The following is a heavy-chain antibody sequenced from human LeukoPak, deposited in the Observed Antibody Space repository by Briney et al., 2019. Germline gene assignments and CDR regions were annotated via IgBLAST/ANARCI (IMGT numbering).Heavy chain of an antibody. CDR2: IYHSGST. Sequence: SETLSLTCAVSGYSISSGYYWGCIRQPPGKGLEWLGRIYHSGSTYYNPSLKSRVTISVDTSKNQFSLQLSSVAAADTAGYYCASGGGVVVAAGRDWGQGTLVTVSS. D-gene: IGHD2-15*01. CDR3: ASGGGVVVAAGRD. V-gene: IGHV4-38-2*01. J-gene: IGHJ4*02. CDR1: GYSISSGYY.